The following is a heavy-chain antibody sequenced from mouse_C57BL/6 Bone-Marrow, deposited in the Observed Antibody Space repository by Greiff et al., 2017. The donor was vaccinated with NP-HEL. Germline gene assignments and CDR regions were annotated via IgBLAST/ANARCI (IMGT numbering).Heavy chain of an antibody. D-gene: IGHD3-1*01. CDR3: TRFGHPYWYFDV. V-gene: IGHV1-15*01. CDR1: GYTFTDYE. Sequence: VQLQQSGAELVRPGASVTLSCKASGYTFTDYEMHWVKQTPVHGLEWIGAIDPETGGTAYNQKFKGKAILTADKSSSTAYMELRSLTSEDSAVYYCTRFGHPYWYFDVWGTGTTVTVSS. CDR2: IDPETGGT. J-gene: IGHJ1*03.